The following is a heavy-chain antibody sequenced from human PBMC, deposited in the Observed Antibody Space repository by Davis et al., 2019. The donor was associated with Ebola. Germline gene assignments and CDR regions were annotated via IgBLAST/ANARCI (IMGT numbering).Heavy chain of an antibody. CDR2: INTNTGNP. D-gene: IGHD3-16*02. J-gene: IGHJ3*02. CDR3: ARVDMITFGGVIVSSQAFDI. V-gene: IGHV7-4-1*02. Sequence: ASVKVSCKASGYTLTNYAMNWVRQAPGQGLEWMGWINTNTGNPTYAQGFTGRFVFSLDTSVSTAYLQISSLKAEDTAVYYCARVDMITFGGVIVSSQAFDIWGQGTMVTVSS. CDR1: GYTLTNYA.